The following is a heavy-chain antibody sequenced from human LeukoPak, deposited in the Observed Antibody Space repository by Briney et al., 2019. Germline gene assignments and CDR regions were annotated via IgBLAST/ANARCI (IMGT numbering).Heavy chain of an antibody. J-gene: IGHJ4*02. V-gene: IGHV3-30*01. CDR1: GFTFSSYA. D-gene: IGHD1-7*01. Sequence: QPGRSLRLSCAASGFTFSSYAMHWVRQPPGKGRDWVAVILYVGSNKYYANSVKGGFTISRDNSKNTLYLQRNSLRAEDTAVYYCAREKSLTGITGTTFDYWGQGTLVTVSS. CDR2: ILYVGSNK. CDR3: AREKSLTGITGTTFDY.